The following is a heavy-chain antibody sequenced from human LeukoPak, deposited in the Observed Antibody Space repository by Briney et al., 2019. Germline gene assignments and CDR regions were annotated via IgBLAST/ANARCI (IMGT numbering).Heavy chain of an antibody. D-gene: IGHD6-25*01. V-gene: IGHV3-7*01. CDR3: ARGGGKLDN. J-gene: IGHJ4*02. Sequence: PGGSLRLSCTASGFTPSSYWMSWVRQAPGKGLEWVATIKHDGSEESYVDSVKGRFTISRDNAKNSLYLQMNSLRADDTAVFYCARGGGKLDNWGQGTLVTVSS. CDR2: IKHDGSEE. CDR1: GFTPSSYW.